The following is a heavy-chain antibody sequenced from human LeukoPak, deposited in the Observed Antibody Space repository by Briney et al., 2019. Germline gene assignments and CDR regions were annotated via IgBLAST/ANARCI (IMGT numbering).Heavy chain of an antibody. D-gene: IGHD3-10*01. CDR1: GYTFTGYS. J-gene: IGHJ5*02. V-gene: IGHV1-2*02. CDR2: INPKSGGT. CDR3: ARDSGMNTLYTWSVP. Sequence: GASVKVSCKGSGYTFTGYSMNWVRQAPGQGLGWMGWINPKSGGTRYAQKFQGRVTLTTDTSMSTAYMELSRLRSDDTAVYYCARDSGMNTLYTWSVPWGQGTLVTVSS.